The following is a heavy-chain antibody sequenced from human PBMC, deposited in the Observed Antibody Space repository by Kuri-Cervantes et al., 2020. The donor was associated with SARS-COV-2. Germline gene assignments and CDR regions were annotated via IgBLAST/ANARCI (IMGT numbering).Heavy chain of an antibody. CDR3: AREGVVGATTYYYYGMDV. Sequence: GGSLRLSCAASGFTFSSYAMSWVRQAPGKGLEWVAVIWYDGSNKYYADSVKGRFTISRDNSKNTLYLQMNSLRAEDTAVYYCAREGVVGATTYYYYGMDVWGQGTTVTVSS. V-gene: IGHV3-33*08. D-gene: IGHD1-26*01. CDR1: GFTFSSYA. J-gene: IGHJ6*02. CDR2: IWYDGSNK.